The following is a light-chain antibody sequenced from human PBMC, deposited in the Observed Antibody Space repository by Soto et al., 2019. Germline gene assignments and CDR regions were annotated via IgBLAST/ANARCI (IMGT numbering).Light chain of an antibody. CDR2: GVS. CDR3: QQYSQWPLT. J-gene: IGKJ4*01. CDR1: QSVTSN. V-gene: IGKV3-15*01. Sequence: EIVMTQSPATLSVSPGERATLSCRASQSVTSNLAWYQQKPGQAPRLLMYGVSTRATGIPARFGGSGSATELTLTISSLQSEDVAVYYCQQYSQWPLTFGGGTKVEIK.